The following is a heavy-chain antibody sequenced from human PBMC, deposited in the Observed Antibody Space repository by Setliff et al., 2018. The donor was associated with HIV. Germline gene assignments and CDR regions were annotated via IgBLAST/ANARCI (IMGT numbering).Heavy chain of an antibody. Sequence: SETLSLTCTVSGGSISSGSHFWGWIRQPAGKGLEWIGHISTSGTTKYNPSLKSRVTISVDTSKNQFSLKLNSVTAADTAMYYCARGRHIVVLPAAPGWDTFDIWGQGTMVTVSS. CDR1: GGSISSGSHF. CDR2: ISTSGTT. D-gene: IGHD2-2*01. CDR3: ARGRHIVVLPAAPGWDTFDI. V-gene: IGHV4-61*09. J-gene: IGHJ3*02.